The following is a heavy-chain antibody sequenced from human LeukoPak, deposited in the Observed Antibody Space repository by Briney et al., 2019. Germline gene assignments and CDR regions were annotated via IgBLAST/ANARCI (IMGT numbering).Heavy chain of an antibody. D-gene: IGHD5-24*01. J-gene: IGHJ5*02. CDR2: VQYDGSDK. CDR1: GFTFSIYG. Sequence: GGSLRLSCGASGFTFSIYGMHWVRQAPGKGLEWVAFVQYDGSDKYYADSVKGRFTISRDNSKNMVFLQMDSLRAEDTAVYYCARDGYNWADLWGQGTLVTVSS. V-gene: IGHV3-33*05. CDR3: ARDGYNWADL.